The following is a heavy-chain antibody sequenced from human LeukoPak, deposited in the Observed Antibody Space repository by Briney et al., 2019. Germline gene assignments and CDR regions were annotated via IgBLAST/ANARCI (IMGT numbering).Heavy chain of an antibody. D-gene: IGHD3-10*01. CDR1: GGSFSGYY. CDR2: IYTSGST. Sequence: PSETLSLTCAVYGGSFSGYYWSWIRQPAGKGLEWIGRIYTSGSTNYNPSLKSRVTMSVDTSKNQFSLKLSSVTAADTAVYYCAREVGLLWFGELLPNWFDPWGQGTLVTVSS. V-gene: IGHV4-4*07. CDR3: AREVGLLWFGELLPNWFDP. J-gene: IGHJ5*02.